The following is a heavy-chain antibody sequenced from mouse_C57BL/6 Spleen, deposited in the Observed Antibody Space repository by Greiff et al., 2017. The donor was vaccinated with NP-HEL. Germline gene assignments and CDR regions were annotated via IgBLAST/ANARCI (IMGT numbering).Heavy chain of an antibody. CDR3: ARKGDMDYYAMDY. D-gene: IGHD1-1*02. Sequence: QVQLQQPGAELVKPGASVKLSCKASGYTFTSYWMHWVKQRPGQGLEWIGMIHPNSGSTNYNEKFKSKATLTVDKSSSTAYMQLSSLTSEDSAVYYCARKGDMDYYAMDYWGQGTSVTVSS. J-gene: IGHJ4*01. CDR2: IHPNSGST. V-gene: IGHV1-64*01. CDR1: GYTFTSYW.